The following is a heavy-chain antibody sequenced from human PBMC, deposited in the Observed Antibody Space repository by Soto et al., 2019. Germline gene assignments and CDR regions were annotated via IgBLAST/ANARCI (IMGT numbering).Heavy chain of an antibody. J-gene: IGHJ4*02. CDR3: ARNGHQEWLLPNYY. CDR1: GGTFSSYA. Sequence: QVQLVQSGAEVKKPGSSVKVSCKASGGTFSSYAISWVLQAPGQGLEWMGGIIPIFGTANYAQKFQGRVTITADESTSTAYMELSSLRSEDTAVYYCARNGHQEWLLPNYYWGQGSLVTVSS. D-gene: IGHD3-3*01. V-gene: IGHV1-69*01. CDR2: IIPIFGTA.